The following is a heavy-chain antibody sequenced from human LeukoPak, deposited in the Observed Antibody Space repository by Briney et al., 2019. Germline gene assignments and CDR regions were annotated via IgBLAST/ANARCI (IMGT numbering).Heavy chain of an antibody. J-gene: IGHJ6*03. V-gene: IGHV3-30*01. CDR2: ISYDGSNK. CDR3: ASLSFLTGDRNLDRDDYYYMDV. CDR1: GFTFSSYA. Sequence: GRSLRLSCAASGFTFSSYAMHWVRQAPGKGLEWVAVISYDGSNKYYADSVKGRFTISRDNSKNTLYLQMNSLRAEDTAVYYCASLSFLTGDRNLDRDDYYYMDVWGKGTTVTVSS. D-gene: IGHD3-9*01.